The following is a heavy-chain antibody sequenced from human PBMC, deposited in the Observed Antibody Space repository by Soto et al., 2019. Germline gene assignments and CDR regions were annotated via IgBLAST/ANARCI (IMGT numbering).Heavy chain of an antibody. Sequence: PGESLKISCKISGKAFTSFWVVWVRQMPGRGLERMGNIYPGDSDTRYTPPFQGQVTISADKSTNTAYLQWHSLQASDTALYYCAKQGDRGALEIWGQGTKVTVSS. D-gene: IGHD2-21*01. J-gene: IGHJ3*02. CDR2: IYPGDSDT. CDR1: GKAFTSFW. V-gene: IGHV5-51*01. CDR3: AKQGDRGALEI.